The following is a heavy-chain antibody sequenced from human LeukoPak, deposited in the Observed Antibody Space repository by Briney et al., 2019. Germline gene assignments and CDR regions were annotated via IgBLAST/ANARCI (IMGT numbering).Heavy chain of an antibody. D-gene: IGHD1-26*01. J-gene: IGHJ4*02. Sequence: SETLSLPCTVSGGSISSYYWSWIRQPPGKGLEWIGYIYYSGSTNYNPSLKSRVTISVDTSKNQFSLKLSSVTAADTAVYYCARHRARSGNYFDYWGQGTLVTVSS. CDR2: IYYSGST. V-gene: IGHV4-59*08. CDR3: ARHRARSGNYFDY. CDR1: GGSISSYY.